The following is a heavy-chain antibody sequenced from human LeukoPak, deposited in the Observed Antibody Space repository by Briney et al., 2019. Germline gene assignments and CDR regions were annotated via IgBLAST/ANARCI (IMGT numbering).Heavy chain of an antibody. Sequence: GGSLRLSCAASGFTFSSYSMNWVRQAPGKGLEWVSSISSSGSYIYYADSVKGRFTISRDNAKNSLYLQMNSLRAEDTAVYYCAREDRWGYYDTWGQGTLVTVSS. CDR3: AREDRWGYYDT. CDR1: GFTFSSYS. V-gene: IGHV3-21*01. J-gene: IGHJ5*02. CDR2: ISSSGSYI. D-gene: IGHD3-22*01.